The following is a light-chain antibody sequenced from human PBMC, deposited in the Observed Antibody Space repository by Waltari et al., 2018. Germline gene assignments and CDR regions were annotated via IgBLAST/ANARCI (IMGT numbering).Light chain of an antibody. J-gene: IGKJ4*01. Sequence: DIQLTQSPSFLSASVGDRVTFTCRASQGMSGYLAWYQQKPNKAPKLLINAASTLQSGVPSRFSGGKSGTEFTLTISSLQPEDFAIYSCQQSSSSPHTFGGGTKVEMK. CDR3: QQSSSSPHT. CDR2: AAS. CDR1: QGMSGY. V-gene: IGKV1-9*01.